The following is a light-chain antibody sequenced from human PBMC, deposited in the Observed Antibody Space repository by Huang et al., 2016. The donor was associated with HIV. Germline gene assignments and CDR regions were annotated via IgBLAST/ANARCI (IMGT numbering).Light chain of an antibody. CDR1: QDINIF. J-gene: IGKJ3*01. Sequence: IRLTQSPPPLSASTGDRVTIPCRANQDINIFLAWYQQRPGSVPKLLIYAASTLQSGVPSRFSGNGSGTDFTLTIGCLHSEDVATYYCQQYDIHPLTFGPGTRVDIK. CDR3: QQYDIHPLT. V-gene: IGKV1-8*01. CDR2: AAS.